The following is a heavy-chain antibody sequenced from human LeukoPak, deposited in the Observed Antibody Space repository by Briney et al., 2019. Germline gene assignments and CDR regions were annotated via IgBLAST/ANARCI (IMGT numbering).Heavy chain of an antibody. D-gene: IGHD6-13*01. V-gene: IGHV1-18*01. Sequence: GASVEVSCKASGYTFTSYGISWVRQAPGQGLEWMGWISAYNGNTNYAQKLQGRVTMTTDTSTSTAYMELRSLRSDDTAVYYCARDIGIAAAGNYYYYYGMDVWGQGTTVTVSS. CDR2: ISAYNGNT. CDR1: GYTFTSYG. CDR3: ARDIGIAAAGNYYYYYGMDV. J-gene: IGHJ6*02.